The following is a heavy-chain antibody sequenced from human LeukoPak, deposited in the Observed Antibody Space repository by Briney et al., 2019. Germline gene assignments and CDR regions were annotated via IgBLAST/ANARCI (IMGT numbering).Heavy chain of an antibody. J-gene: IGHJ5*02. D-gene: IGHD1-26*01. CDR2: IYHSGST. CDR3: AKSGSYYVDWFDP. CDR1: GGSISSGGYY. V-gene: IGHV4-30-2*01. Sequence: SETLSLTCTVSGGSISSGGYYWSWIRQPPGKGLEWIGYIYHSGSTYYNPSLKSRVTISVDRSKNQFSLKLSSVTAADTAVYYCAKSGSYYVDWFDPWGQGTLVTVSS.